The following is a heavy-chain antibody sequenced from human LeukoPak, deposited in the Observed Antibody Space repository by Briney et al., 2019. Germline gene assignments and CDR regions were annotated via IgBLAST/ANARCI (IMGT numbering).Heavy chain of an antibody. CDR2: FDPEDGET. D-gene: IGHD4-23*01. J-gene: IGHJ3*02. CDR1: GYTLTELS. Sequence: ASVKVSCKVSGYTLTELSMHWVRQAPGKGLEWMGGFDPEDGETIYAQKFQGRVTMTEDTSTDTAYMERSSLRSEDTAVYYCATEGDYGGNSGAFDIWGQGTMVTVSS. V-gene: IGHV1-24*01. CDR3: ATEGDYGGNSGAFDI.